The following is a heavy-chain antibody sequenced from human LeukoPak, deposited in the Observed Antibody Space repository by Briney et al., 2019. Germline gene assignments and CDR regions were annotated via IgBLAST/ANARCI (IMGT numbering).Heavy chain of an antibody. CDR2: IYYSGST. Sequence: PSETLSLTCVVSGYSISSSYYWGWIRQPPGKGLEWIGSIYYSGSTYYNPSLKSRVTISVDTSKNQFSLKLSSVTAADTAVYYCARSYYDSSGFGAFDIWGQGTMVTVSS. D-gene: IGHD3-22*01. CDR3: ARSYYDSSGFGAFDI. J-gene: IGHJ3*02. CDR1: GYSISSSYY. V-gene: IGHV4-38-2*01.